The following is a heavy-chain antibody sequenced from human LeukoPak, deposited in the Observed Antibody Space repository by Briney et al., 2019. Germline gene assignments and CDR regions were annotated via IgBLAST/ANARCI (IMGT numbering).Heavy chain of an antibody. D-gene: IGHD4-17*01. CDR1: GYTFTNYH. Sequence: ASVKVSCKASGYTFTNYHIHWVRQAPGQGLEWMGIINPSGGSTSNAQKFQGRVTMTRDMSTSTVYMELSGLTSEDMAIYYCAKYGLSPYFDYWGQGTLVTVSS. CDR2: INPSGGST. CDR3: AKYGLSPYFDY. J-gene: IGHJ4*02. V-gene: IGHV1-46*01.